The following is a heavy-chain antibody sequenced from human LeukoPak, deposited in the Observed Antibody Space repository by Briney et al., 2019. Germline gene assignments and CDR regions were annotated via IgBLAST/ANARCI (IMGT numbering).Heavy chain of an antibody. CDR1: GFTFSSYA. J-gene: IGHJ4*02. D-gene: IGHD5-18*01. V-gene: IGHV3-64D*06. Sequence: PGGSLRLSCSASGFTFSSYATHWVRQAPGKGLEYVSAISSNGGSTYYADSVKGRFTISRDNSKNTLYLQMSSLRAEDTAVYYCVKDRGYSYGELRYWGQGTLVTVSS. CDR2: ISSNGGST. CDR3: VKDRGYSYGELRY.